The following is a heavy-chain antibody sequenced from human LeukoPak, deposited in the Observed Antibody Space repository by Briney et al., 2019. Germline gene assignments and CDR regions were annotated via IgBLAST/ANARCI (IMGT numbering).Heavy chain of an antibody. J-gene: IGHJ5*02. CDR2: ISSSGST. CDR1: GDSISSGDYY. Sequence: SQTLSLTCTVSGDSISSGDYYWSWLRQPAGKGLEWIGRISSSGSTNYNPSLKSRVTISVDTSKNQFSLKLSSVTAADTAVYYCARVDDMVWFDPWGQGTLVTVSS. D-gene: IGHD3-9*01. V-gene: IGHV4-61*02. CDR3: ARVDDMVWFDP.